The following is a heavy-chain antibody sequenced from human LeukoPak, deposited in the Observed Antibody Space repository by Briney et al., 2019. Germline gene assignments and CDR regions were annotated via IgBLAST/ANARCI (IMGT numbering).Heavy chain of an antibody. CDR1: GFTFDDYG. CDR2: SNWNGAST. J-gene: IGHJ4*02. CDR3: ATTYYFGSSGYFDY. V-gene: IGHV3-20*04. D-gene: IGHD3-22*01. Sequence: PGGSLRLSCAASGFTFDDYGMSWVRQVPGKGLEWVSGSNWNGASTGYADSVKGRFTISRDNAKNSLYLQMNSLRAEDTASYYCATTYYFGSSGYFDYWGQGTLVIVSS.